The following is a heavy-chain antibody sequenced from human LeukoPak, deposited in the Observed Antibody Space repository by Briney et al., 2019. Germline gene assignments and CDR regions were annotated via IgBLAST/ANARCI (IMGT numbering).Heavy chain of an antibody. D-gene: IGHD3-9*01. J-gene: IGHJ4*02. CDR3: AKDKHDILDY. Sequence: PGGSLRLSCEASGFTFSSYGVHWVRQAPGKGLDWVAFIPYDGSDKYYADSVKGRFTISRDNSKNTLYLQMNSLRVDDTAVYYCAKDKHDILDYWGQGTLVTVSS. CDR2: IPYDGSDK. CDR1: GFTFSSYG. V-gene: IGHV3-30*02.